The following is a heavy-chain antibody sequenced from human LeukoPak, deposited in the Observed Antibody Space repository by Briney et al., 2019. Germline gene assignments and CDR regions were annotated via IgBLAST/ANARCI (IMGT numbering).Heavy chain of an antibody. Sequence: PSETLSLTCTVSGGSISSSYWSWIRQPPGKGLECIGYVYYSGNTKYNPSLKSRVTISVDTSKNQFSLKLSSVTAADTAVYYCARRVDSSLRFNWFDPWGQGTLVTVSS. CDR2: VYYSGNT. CDR1: GGSISSSY. V-gene: IGHV4-59*01. CDR3: ARRVDSSLRFNWFDP. D-gene: IGHD6-6*01. J-gene: IGHJ5*02.